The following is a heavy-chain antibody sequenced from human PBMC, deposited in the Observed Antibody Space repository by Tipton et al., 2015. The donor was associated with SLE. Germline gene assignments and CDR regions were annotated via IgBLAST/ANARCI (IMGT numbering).Heavy chain of an antibody. CDR2: ISDGGGT. J-gene: IGHJ6*02. CDR3: ARGMLTWRGAVLGVDV. V-gene: IGHV4-59*08. Sequence: TLSLTCSVSGGSISNNYWIWIRQPPGKGLEWIGYISDGGGTNYNPSLKSRVTISVDPAKSQFSLKLTSVTAADSAVYYCARGMLTWRGAVLGVDVWGQGPRSTSP. D-gene: IGHD2-8*01. CDR1: GGSISNNY.